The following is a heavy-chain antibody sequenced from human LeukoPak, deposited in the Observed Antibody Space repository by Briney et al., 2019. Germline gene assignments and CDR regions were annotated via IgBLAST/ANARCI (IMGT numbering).Heavy chain of an antibody. J-gene: IGHJ5*02. D-gene: IGHD2-15*01. CDR1: GYTFTSYY. CDR3: ARKVAVLIGATQWAGTWFDP. Sequence: ASVKVSCKASGYTFTSYYMHWVRQAPGQGLEGMGIINPSGGGTNYAQKFQGRVSMTRDTSINTAYMELSRLRSDDTAVYYCARKVAVLIGATQWAGTWFDPWGQGTLVTVSS. V-gene: IGHV1-2*02. CDR2: INPSGGGT.